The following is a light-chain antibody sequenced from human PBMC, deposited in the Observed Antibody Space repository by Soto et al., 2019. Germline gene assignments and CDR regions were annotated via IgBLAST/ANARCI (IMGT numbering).Light chain of an antibody. CDR3: CSRL. J-gene: IGLJ2*01. V-gene: IGLV2-23*02. Sequence: QSVLTQPASVSGSPGQSITISRTGTSTDPATYDLVSWYQQHPGKAPQLIIYEVAKRPSGVSARFSGSQSGDTASLTISGLQAADEAYYYCCSRLFGGGTKLTVL. CDR1: STDPATYDL. CDR2: EVA.